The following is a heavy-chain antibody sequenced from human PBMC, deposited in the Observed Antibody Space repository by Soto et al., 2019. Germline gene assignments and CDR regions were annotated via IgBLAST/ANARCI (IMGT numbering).Heavy chain of an antibody. D-gene: IGHD1-1*01. V-gene: IGHV3-23*01. CDR1: GFTVKSYT. J-gene: IGHJ4*02. Sequence: EVQLSESGGDLAQPGGSLRLSCAASGFTVKSYTMSWVRQVPGKGLEWVSSIIGSDGSTYYADSVKGRFTISRDISKNTLYLQMNSLRVEDTAVYYCAKDKRPDGAWDFDYWGQGTLVTVSS. CDR2: IIGSDGST. CDR3: AKDKRPDGAWDFDY.